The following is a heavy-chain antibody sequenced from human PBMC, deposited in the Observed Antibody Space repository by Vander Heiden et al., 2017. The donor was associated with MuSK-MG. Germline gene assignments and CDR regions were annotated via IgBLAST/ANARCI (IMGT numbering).Heavy chain of an antibody. CDR2: ISSSSSYI. V-gene: IGHV3-21*01. D-gene: IGHD1-26*01. CDR1: GFAFSSWS. CDR3: ARDPGSYFDY. J-gene: IGHJ4*02. Sequence: EVQRVEGGGGLVKPGGSLTLSCAASGFAFSSWSMNWFRQAPGKGLEWVSSISSSSSYIYYADSVKGRFTISRDNAKNSLYLKMTSLRAEDTAVCYCARDPGSYFDYWGQGTMVTVSS.